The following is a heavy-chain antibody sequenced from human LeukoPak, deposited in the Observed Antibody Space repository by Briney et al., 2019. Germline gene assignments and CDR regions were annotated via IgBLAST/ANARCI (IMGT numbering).Heavy chain of an antibody. CDR3: ARAKVVAATDDAFDI. J-gene: IGHJ3*02. D-gene: IGHD2-15*01. CDR2: ISSSSSYI. Sequence: GGSLRLSCAASGFTFSYYSMNWVCQAPGKGLEWVSSISSSSSYIYYADSVRGRFTISRDNAKNSLYLQMNSLRADDTAVYYCARAKVVAATDDAFDIWGQGTMVTVSS. V-gene: IGHV3-21*01. CDR1: GFTFSYYS.